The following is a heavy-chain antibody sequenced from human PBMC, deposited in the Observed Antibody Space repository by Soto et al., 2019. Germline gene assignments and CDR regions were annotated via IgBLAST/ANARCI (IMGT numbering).Heavy chain of an antibody. Sequence: QVQLVQSGAEVKKPGSSVKVSCKDSGGTFSTYSMFWVRQAPGQGLEWMGRIIPMLGVRNYAKRFEDRVTITADKSTATVHMELSSLRSEDTALYYCTIGSWSGEVFDIWGQGTMVTVSS. V-gene: IGHV1-69*02. D-gene: IGHD2-21*01. CDR1: GGTFSTYS. CDR3: TIGSWSGEVFDI. CDR2: IIPMLGVR. J-gene: IGHJ3*02.